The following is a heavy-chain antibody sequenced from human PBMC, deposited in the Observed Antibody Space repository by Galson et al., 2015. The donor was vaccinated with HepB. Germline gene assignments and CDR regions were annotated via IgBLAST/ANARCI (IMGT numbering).Heavy chain of an antibody. D-gene: IGHD1-26*01. Sequence: SLRLSCAASGFTFSSYGMHWVRQAPGKGLEWVAFIWYDGSNKYYEDSVKGRFTISRDNFKNMVYLQMNSLRAEDTAVYYCARDRDSGSYLIDYWGQGTLVIVSS. CDR3: ARDRDSGSYLIDY. CDR2: IWYDGSNK. CDR1: GFTFSSYG. V-gene: IGHV3-33*01. J-gene: IGHJ4*02.